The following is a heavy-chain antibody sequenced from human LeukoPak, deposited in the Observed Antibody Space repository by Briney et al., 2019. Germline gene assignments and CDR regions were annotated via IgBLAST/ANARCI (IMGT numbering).Heavy chain of an antibody. D-gene: IGHD6-13*01. Sequence: PGGSLRLSCAASGFTFSSYGVHWVRQAPGKGLEWVAVISYDGSNKYYADSVKGRFTISRDNSKNTLYLQMNSLRAEDTAVYYCAKRSYSSSWYVFGYWGQGTLVTVSS. CDR3: AKRSYSSSWYVFGY. V-gene: IGHV3-30*18. CDR2: ISYDGSNK. CDR1: GFTFSSYG. J-gene: IGHJ4*02.